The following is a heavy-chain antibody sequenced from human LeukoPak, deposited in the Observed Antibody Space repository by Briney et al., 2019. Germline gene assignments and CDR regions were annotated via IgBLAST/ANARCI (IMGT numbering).Heavy chain of an antibody. CDR1: GGSISSGDYY. CDR3: ARVGPWDYDYVWGSYVSAFDI. CDR2: MYYSGST. D-gene: IGHD3-16*01. V-gene: IGHV4-30-4*08. Sequence: SQTLSLTCTVSGGSISSGDYYWSWIRQPPGKGLEWIGYMYYSGSTYYNPSLKSRVTISVDTSKNQFSLKLSSVTAADTAVYYCARVGPWDYDYVWGSYVSAFDIWGQGTMVTVSS. J-gene: IGHJ3*02.